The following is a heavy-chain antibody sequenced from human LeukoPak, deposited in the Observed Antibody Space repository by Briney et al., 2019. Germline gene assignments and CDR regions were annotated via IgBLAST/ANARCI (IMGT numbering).Heavy chain of an antibody. CDR3: ARGGMVRGVIAALYFDY. CDR2: SNHSGST. Sequence: SETLSLTCAVYGGSFSGYYWNWIRQPPGKGLEWIGKSNHSGSTNYNPSLKSRVTISVDTSKNQFSLKLSSVTAADTAVYYCARGGMVRGVIAALYFDYWGQGTLVTVSS. J-gene: IGHJ4*02. CDR1: GGSFSGYY. D-gene: IGHD3-10*01. V-gene: IGHV4-34*01.